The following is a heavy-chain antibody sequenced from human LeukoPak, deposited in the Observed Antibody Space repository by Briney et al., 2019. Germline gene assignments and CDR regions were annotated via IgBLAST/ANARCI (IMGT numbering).Heavy chain of an antibody. D-gene: IGHD4-11*01. CDR2: MNPNSGNT. Sequence: ASVKVSCKASGYTFTSYDINWVRQATGQGLEWMGWMNPNSGNTGYAQKFEDRVTMTRNTSISTAYMELTSLRSEDTAVYYCARRYQVLQMVPVGTVRSGNWFDPWGQETLVTVSS. CDR3: ARRYQVLQMVPVGTVRSGNWFDP. V-gene: IGHV1-8*01. CDR1: GYTFTSYD. J-gene: IGHJ5*02.